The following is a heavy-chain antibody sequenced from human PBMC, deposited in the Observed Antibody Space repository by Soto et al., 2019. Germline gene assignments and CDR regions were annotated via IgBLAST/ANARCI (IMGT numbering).Heavy chain of an antibody. J-gene: IGHJ4*02. V-gene: IGHV3-30-3*01. D-gene: IGHD2-8*02. Sequence: LRLSCEASGFTFTNHPMNWVRQAPGKGLEWVASTSYDGAKQDYAESVRGRFTISRDLYKNTLYLQMNGLRPEDTAVYYCARELVRWGKTFDYWGQGALVTVSS. CDR1: GFTFTNHP. CDR3: ARELVRWGKTFDY. CDR2: TSYDGAKQ.